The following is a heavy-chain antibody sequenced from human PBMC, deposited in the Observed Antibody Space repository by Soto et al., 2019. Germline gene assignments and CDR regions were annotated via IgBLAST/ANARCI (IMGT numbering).Heavy chain of an antibody. D-gene: IGHD3-10*01. Sequence: QVQLVQSGAEVKKPGASVKVSCKASGYTFTSYYMHWVRQAPGQGLEWMGIINPSGGSTSYAQKFQGRVTMTRDTSTSTVYMELSSLRSEDTAVYYCARDSMVRGVITGDGAFDIWGQGTMVTVSS. CDR1: GYTFTSYY. CDR3: ARDSMVRGVITGDGAFDI. V-gene: IGHV1-46*01. J-gene: IGHJ3*02. CDR2: INPSGGST.